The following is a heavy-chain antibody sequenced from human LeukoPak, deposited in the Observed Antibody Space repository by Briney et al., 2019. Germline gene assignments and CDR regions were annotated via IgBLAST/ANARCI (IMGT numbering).Heavy chain of an antibody. J-gene: IGHJ4*02. CDR3: ARPGPYGSGSYYDY. D-gene: IGHD3-10*01. CDR1: GFTFSSYG. V-gene: IGHV3-33*01. CDR2: IWYDGSNK. Sequence: GGSLRLSCAASGFTFSSYGMHWVRQAPGKGLEWVAVIWYDGSNKYYADSVKGRFTISRDNSKNTLYLQMNSLRAEDTAVYYCARPGPYGSGSYYDYWDQGTLVTVSS.